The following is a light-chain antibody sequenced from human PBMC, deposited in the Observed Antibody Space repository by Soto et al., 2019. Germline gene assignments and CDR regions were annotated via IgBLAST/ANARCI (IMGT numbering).Light chain of an antibody. Sequence: AIQLTQSPSSLSASVGDRVSITCRASQVISNALAWYQQKPGNGPRLLIYDASTLERGVPSRFSGSGSGTDCTLTISSLQPEDFATYHCQQFDDDPYTFGQGTILEIK. CDR3: QQFDDDPYT. V-gene: IGKV1D-13*01. CDR1: QVISNA. CDR2: DAS. J-gene: IGKJ2*01.